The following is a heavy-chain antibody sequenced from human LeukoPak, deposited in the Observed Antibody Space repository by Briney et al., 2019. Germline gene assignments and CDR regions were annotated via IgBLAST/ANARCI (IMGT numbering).Heavy chain of an antibody. J-gene: IGHJ4*02. V-gene: IGHV3-48*03. CDR2: ISSSGTTI. CDR1: GFTFSNYK. Sequence: GGSLRLSCTPSGFTFSNYKVNWVRQAPGKGLEWVSYISSSGTTIYYADSVKGRFTISRDNAKNSLYLQMNSLTADDTAVYYCSSGLLAYWGQRTLVAVSS. CDR3: SSGLLAY.